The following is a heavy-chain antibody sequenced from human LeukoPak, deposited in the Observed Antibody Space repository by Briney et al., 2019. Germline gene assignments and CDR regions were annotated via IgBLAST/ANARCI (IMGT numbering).Heavy chain of an antibody. D-gene: IGHD1-7*01. Sequence: SETLSLTCAVYGGSFSGYYWSWIRQPPGKGLEWIGEINHSGSTNYNPSLKSRVTISVDTSKNRFSLKLSSVTAADTAVYYCARDGAGTTYNWFDPWGQGTLVTVSS. CDR3: ARDGAGTTYNWFDP. CDR1: GGSFSGYY. V-gene: IGHV4-34*01. J-gene: IGHJ5*02. CDR2: INHSGST.